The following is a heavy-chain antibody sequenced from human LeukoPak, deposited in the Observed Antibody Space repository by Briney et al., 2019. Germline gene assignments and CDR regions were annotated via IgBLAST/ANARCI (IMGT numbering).Heavy chain of an antibody. V-gene: IGHV4-59*01. Sequence: SETLSLTCTVSGVSISSYYWSWIRQPPGKGLEWIGYIYYSGSTNYNPSPMSRVTISVDTSKNQFSLKLSSVPAADPAVYYCVDFMVMETTFDDWGQGTLVTASS. J-gene: IGHJ4*02. D-gene: IGHD3-22*01. CDR1: GVSISSYY. CDR3: VDFMVMETTFDD. CDR2: IYYSGST.